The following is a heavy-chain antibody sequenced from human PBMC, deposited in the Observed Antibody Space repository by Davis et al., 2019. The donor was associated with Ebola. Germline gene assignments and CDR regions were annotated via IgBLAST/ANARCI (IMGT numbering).Heavy chain of an antibody. D-gene: IGHD3-10*01. CDR2: ISAYNGNT. CDR1: RYTFTSYG. CDR3: ARTITMVRGVDFDY. V-gene: IGHV1-18*01. J-gene: IGHJ4*02. Sequence: SVTVSCMASRYTFTSYGISWVRQAPRQALERIGWISAYNGNTNYAQKLQGRVTMTTDTSTSTAYMELRSLRSDDTAVYYCARTITMVRGVDFDYWGQGTLVTVSS.